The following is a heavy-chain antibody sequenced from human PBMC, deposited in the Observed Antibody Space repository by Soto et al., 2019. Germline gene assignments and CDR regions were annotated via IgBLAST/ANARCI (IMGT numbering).Heavy chain of an antibody. J-gene: IGHJ4*02. Sequence: QVQLVQSGAEVKKPGASVKVSCKASGDTFTDYYIHWVRQAPGQGLEWMGTVNPSGGHTTYAQHFLGRITMTRDTSTSTLYRERTSLTSEDTAVYYCARGGHVVVVTAALDYWGQGTLVTVSS. CDR3: ARGGHVVVVTAALDY. CDR1: GDTFTDYY. D-gene: IGHD2-21*02. CDR2: VNPSGGHT. V-gene: IGHV1-46*01.